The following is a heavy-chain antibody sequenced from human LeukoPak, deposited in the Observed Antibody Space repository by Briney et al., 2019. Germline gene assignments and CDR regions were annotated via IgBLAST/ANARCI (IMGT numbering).Heavy chain of an antibody. CDR2: IYYSGST. V-gene: IGHV4-31*03. CDR3: ARAQRFWSGYSPRPDAFDI. CDR1: GGSISSGGYY. Sequence: SSETLSLTCTVSGGSISSGGYYWSWIRQHPGKGLEWIGYIYYSGSTYYNPSLKSRVTISVDTSKNQFSLKLSSVTAADTAVYYCARAQRFWSGYSPRPDAFDIWGQGTMVTVSS. J-gene: IGHJ3*02. D-gene: IGHD3-3*01.